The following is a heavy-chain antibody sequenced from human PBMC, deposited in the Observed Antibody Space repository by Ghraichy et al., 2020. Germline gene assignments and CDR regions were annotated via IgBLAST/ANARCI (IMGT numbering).Heavy chain of an antibody. CDR2: VHYSGST. CDR1: GVSITDHY. D-gene: IGHD6-19*01. V-gene: IGHV4-59*11. Sequence: SETLSLTCSVSGVSITDHYWSWIRQPPGKGLERIGYVHYSGSTDYNPSLKSRVTMSIDTSKHQFSLKLNSVTAADTAVYFCAKGGWSLGFWGHGMLVTVSS. CDR3: AKGGWSLGF. J-gene: IGHJ4*01.